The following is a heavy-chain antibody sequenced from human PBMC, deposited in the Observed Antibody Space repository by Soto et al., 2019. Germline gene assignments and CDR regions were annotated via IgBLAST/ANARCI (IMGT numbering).Heavy chain of an antibody. J-gene: IGHJ4*02. V-gene: IGHV4-59*01. CDR3: ARVYYGYSSGWYADY. D-gene: IGHD6-19*01. CDR2: IYYSGST. Sequence: SETLSLTCTVSGGSISSYYWSWIRQPPGKGLEWIGYIYYSGSTNYNPSLKSRVTISVDTSKNQFSLKLSSVTAADTAVYYCARVYYGYSSGWYADYWGQGTLVTVSS. CDR1: GGSISSYY.